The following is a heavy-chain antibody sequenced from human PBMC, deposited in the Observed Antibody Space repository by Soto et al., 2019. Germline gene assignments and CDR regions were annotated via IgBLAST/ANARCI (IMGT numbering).Heavy chain of an antibody. CDR2: ISGSGDDT. J-gene: IGHJ4*02. V-gene: IGHV3-23*01. Sequence: QLLESGGGFVQPGGSLRLSCVASGFTFSNFAMAWVRQAPGEGLEWVSAISGSGDDTFYADSMKGRFTISRDNSKDTLYLQINSLRVEDTAVYYCANPIPKTGTTFGFWGQGTLVTVCS. D-gene: IGHD1-1*01. CDR1: GFTFSNFA. CDR3: ANPIPKTGTTFGF.